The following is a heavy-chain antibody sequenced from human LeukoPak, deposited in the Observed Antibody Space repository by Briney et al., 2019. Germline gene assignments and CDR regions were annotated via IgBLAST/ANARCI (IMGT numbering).Heavy chain of an antibody. V-gene: IGHV1-2*02. D-gene: IGHD3-3*01. CDR1: GYTFTGYY. CDR3: ARDNSRYDFWSYRDY. Sequence: ASVKVSCKASGYTFTGYYMHWVRQAPGQGLEWMGWINPNGGGTNYAQKFQGRVTMTRDTSISTAYMELSRLRSDDTAVYYCARDNSRYDFWSYRDYWGQGTLVTVSS. J-gene: IGHJ4*02. CDR2: INPNGGGT.